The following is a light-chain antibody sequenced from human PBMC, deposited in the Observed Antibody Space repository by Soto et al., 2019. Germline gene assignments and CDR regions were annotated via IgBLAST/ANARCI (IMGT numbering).Light chain of an antibody. CDR3: QQYNSYSWT. Sequence: EIQMTQSPSTLSASVGDRVTITCRASQSISSWLAWYQQKPGKAPKLLIYDASSLESGVPSRFSGSGSGTEFTLTISSLQPDDFATYYCQQYNSYSWTFGQGTKWISN. CDR2: DAS. V-gene: IGKV1-5*01. CDR1: QSISSW. J-gene: IGKJ1*01.